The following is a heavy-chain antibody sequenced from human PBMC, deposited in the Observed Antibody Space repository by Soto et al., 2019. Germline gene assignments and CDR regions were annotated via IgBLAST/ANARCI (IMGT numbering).Heavy chain of an antibody. CDR1: EFSFDDYA. CDR2: ITYTGVST. V-gene: IGHV3-23*01. Sequence: GGSLRLSCAAPEFSFDDYAISWVRQAPGKGLEWVSSITYTGVSTYYVDSVKGRFTISRDNSKDTLYLQMNSLRAEDTAIYYCAKASVWYPYFDSWGQGTLVTVSS. J-gene: IGHJ4*02. D-gene: IGHD6-13*01. CDR3: AKASVWYPYFDS.